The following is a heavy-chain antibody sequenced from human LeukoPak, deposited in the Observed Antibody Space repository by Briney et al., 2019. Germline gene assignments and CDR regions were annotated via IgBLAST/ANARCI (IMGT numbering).Heavy chain of an antibody. V-gene: IGHV1-69*01. Sequence: SVKVSCKASGGTFSSYAISWVRQAPGQGLEWMGGIIPIFGTANYAQKFQGRVTITADEPTSTAYMELSSLRSEDTAVYYCARDVGVWFGELSFWGQGTLVTVSS. CDR3: ARDVGVWFGELSF. J-gene: IGHJ4*02. CDR2: IIPIFGTA. CDR1: GGTFSSYA. D-gene: IGHD3-10*01.